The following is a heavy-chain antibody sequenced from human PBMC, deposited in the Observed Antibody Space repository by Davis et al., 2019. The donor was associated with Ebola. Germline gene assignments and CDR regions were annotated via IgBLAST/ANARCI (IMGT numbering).Heavy chain of an antibody. CDR2: ISAYNGNT. J-gene: IGHJ6*02. Sequence: AASVKVSCKASGYTFTSYGISWVRQAPGQGLEWMGWISAYNGNTNYAQKLQGRVTMTRDTSTSTVYMELSSLRSEDTAVYYCARDDPYDYIWGSYAGSGMDVWGQGTTVTVSS. CDR1: GYTFTSYG. V-gene: IGHV1-18*01. D-gene: IGHD3-16*01. CDR3: ARDDPYDYIWGSYAGSGMDV.